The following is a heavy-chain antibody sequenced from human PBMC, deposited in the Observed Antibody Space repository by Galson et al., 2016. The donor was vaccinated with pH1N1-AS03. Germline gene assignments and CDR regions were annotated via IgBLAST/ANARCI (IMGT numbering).Heavy chain of an antibody. CDR3: ARDGGHYGDCDD. CDR2: IHPSGGP. CDR1: GFTFTSYY. J-gene: IGHJ1*01. D-gene: IGHD4-17*01. V-gene: IGHV1-46*01. Sequence: SVKVSCKASGFTFTSYYMHWVRQAPGQGLEWMGIIHPSGGPIYAQHFQGRVSMARDTSTSTVYMELSNLRPDDTAVYYCARDGGHYGDCDDWGQGTLVTVSS.